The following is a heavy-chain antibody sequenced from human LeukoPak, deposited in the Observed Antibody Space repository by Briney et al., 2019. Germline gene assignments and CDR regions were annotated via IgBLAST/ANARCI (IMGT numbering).Heavy chain of an antibody. CDR3: AKDMGWYSSSSGNYYFDY. D-gene: IGHD6-13*01. CDR2: ISSSGSTI. Sequence: GGSLRLSCAASGFTFSSYEMNWVRQAPGKGLEWVSYISSSGSTIYYADSVKGRFTISRDNAKNSLYLQMNSLRAEDTALYYCAKDMGWYSSSSGNYYFDYWGQGTLVTVSS. CDR1: GFTFSSYE. V-gene: IGHV3-48*03. J-gene: IGHJ4*02.